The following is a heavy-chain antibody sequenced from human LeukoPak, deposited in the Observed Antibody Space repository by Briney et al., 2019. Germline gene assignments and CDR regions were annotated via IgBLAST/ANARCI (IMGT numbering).Heavy chain of an antibody. V-gene: IGHV3-33*01. CDR1: GFTFSSYG. CDR2: IWYDGSNK. J-gene: IGHJ5*02. Sequence: GGPLRLSCAASGFTFSSYGMHWVRQAPGKGLEWVAVIWYDGSNKYYADPVKGRFTISRDNSKNTLYLQMNSLRAEDTAVYYCARDWWDQPNLPPITIFGVVIGPFDPWGQGTLVTVSS. CDR3: ARDWWDQPNLPPITIFGVVIGPFDP. D-gene: IGHD3-3*01.